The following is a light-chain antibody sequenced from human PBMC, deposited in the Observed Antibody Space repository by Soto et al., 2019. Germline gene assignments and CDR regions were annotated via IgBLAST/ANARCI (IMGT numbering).Light chain of an antibody. Sequence: DIQMTQSPSSLSASVGDRVTITCQASQDISNRLNWFQQKPGKAPKLLIYDASNLETGVPSRFSGSGSATDFTFTISSLQPEDIATYYCQQYADLPLTFGPGTKVDIK. CDR3: QQYADLPLT. CDR2: DAS. J-gene: IGKJ3*01. CDR1: QDISNR. V-gene: IGKV1-33*01.